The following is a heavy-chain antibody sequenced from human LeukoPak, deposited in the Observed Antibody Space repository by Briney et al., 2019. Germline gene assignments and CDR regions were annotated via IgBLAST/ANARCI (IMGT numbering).Heavy chain of an antibody. Sequence: GGALRLSCAASRFTFSNYAMTWVRQAPGKGVEWVSTIGTGDISSYYADSVKGRFIIFRDNSRNTLYLQMNSLRAEDTAVYYCARGDRWPDYWGQGTLVTVSS. V-gene: IGHV3-23*01. J-gene: IGHJ4*02. CDR2: IGTGDISS. CDR3: ARGDRWPDY. CDR1: RFTFSNYA. D-gene: IGHD4-23*01.